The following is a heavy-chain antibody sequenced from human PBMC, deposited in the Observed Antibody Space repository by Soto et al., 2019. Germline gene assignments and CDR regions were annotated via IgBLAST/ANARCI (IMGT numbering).Heavy chain of an antibody. Sequence: SETLSLTCTVSGGSFSSGGYYWSWIRQHPGNGLEWIGYIYYSGSTYYNPTLKSRASISVDTSKNHFSLKLTSVTAADTAMYYCARGELANYYYYYMDVWGKGTTVTVSS. J-gene: IGHJ6*03. D-gene: IGHD1-26*01. CDR1: GGSFSSGGYY. CDR2: IYYSGST. V-gene: IGHV4-31*03. CDR3: ARGELANYYYYYMDV.